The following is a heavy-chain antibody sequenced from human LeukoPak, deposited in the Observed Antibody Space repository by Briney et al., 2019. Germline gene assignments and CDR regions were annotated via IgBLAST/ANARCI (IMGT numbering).Heavy chain of an antibody. V-gene: IGHV3-48*03. CDR1: GFTFSSYE. Sequence: PGGSLRLSCAASGFTFSSYEMNWVRQAPGKGLEWVSYISSSGSTIYYADSVKGRFTIPRDNSKNTLYLQMNSLRAEDTAVYYCARGGFEYSSSSDIDYWGQGTLVTVSS. J-gene: IGHJ4*02. CDR2: ISSSGSTI. CDR3: ARGGFEYSSSSDIDY. D-gene: IGHD6-6*01.